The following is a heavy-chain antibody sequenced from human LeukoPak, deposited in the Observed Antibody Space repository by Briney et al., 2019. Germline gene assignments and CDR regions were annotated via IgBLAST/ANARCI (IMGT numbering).Heavy chain of an antibody. J-gene: IGHJ6*02. V-gene: IGHV4-39*01. CDR2: IYYSGST. CDR3: ASPSMVRGGSMDV. D-gene: IGHD3-10*01. CDR1: GGSISSSSYY. Sequence: PSETLSLTCTVSGGSISSSSYYWGWIRQPPGKGLEWIGSIYYSGSTYYNPSLKSRVTISVDTSKNQFSLKLSSVTAADTAVYYCASPSMVRGGSMDVWGQGTTVTVSS.